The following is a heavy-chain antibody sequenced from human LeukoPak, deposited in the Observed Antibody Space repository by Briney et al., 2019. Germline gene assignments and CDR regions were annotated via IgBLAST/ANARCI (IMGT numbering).Heavy chain of an antibody. J-gene: IGHJ4*02. D-gene: IGHD2-2*01. CDR3: ARVPLTSYEYYYDY. V-gene: IGHV3-53*01. CDR1: GFTVSSNY. Sequence: PGGSLRLSCAASGFTVSSNYMSWVRQAPGKGLQWVSVIYSGGSTYYADSVKGRFTISRDNSKNTLYLQMNSLRAEDTAVYYCARVPLTSYEYYYDYWGQGTLVTVSS. CDR2: IYSGGST.